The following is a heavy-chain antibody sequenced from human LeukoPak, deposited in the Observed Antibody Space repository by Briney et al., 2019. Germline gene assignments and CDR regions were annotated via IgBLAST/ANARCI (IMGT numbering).Heavy chain of an antibody. CDR1: GFTFSSYA. J-gene: IGHJ5*02. Sequence: GGSLRLSCAASGFTFSSYAMSWVRQAPGKGLEWVSAIGVTGVSTYYVDSVKGRFTISRDNSKNTLYLQMNSLRAEDTAVYYCAKFRDSSGPGGGFDPWGQGTLVTVSS. D-gene: IGHD3-22*01. CDR2: IGVTGVST. CDR3: AKFRDSSGPGGGFDP. V-gene: IGHV3-23*01.